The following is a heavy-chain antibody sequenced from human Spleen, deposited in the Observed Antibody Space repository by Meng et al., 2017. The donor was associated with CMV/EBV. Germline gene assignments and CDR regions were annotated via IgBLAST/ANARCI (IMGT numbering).Heavy chain of an antibody. CDR1: GGFIRSYY. CDR3: ARDLPYENYSGSGSYPVY. J-gene: IGHJ4*02. CDR2: IYTSGST. D-gene: IGHD3-10*01. Sequence: LQDSVPALVKPSETLSLTCIVSGGFIRSYYWSLIRQHAGKGLEWIGRIYTSGSTNYKPPLKSRVSVSVATSKNLFSLLLLSVTAADTAVYYCARDLPYENYSGSGSYPVYWGQGTLVTVSS. V-gene: IGHV4-4*07.